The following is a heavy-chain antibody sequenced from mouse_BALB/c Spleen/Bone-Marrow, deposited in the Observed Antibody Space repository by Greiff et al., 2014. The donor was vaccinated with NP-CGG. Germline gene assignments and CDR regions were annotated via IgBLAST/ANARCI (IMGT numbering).Heavy chain of an antibody. J-gene: IGHJ4*01. Sequence: EVQRVESGAELVKPGASVKLSCTASGLNIKDTYMHWVKQRPEQGLEWIGRIDPANGNTEYDPKFQGKATITADTSSNTAYLQLSSLTSEDTAVYYCARWEYYAMDYWGQGTSVTVSS. V-gene: IGHV14-3*02. CDR3: ARWEYYAMDY. CDR1: GLNIKDTY. D-gene: IGHD4-1*01. CDR2: IDPANGNT.